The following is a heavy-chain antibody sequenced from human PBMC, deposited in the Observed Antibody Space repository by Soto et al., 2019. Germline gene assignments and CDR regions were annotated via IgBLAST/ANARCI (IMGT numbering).Heavy chain of an antibody. D-gene: IGHD3-3*01. V-gene: IGHV1-18*01. CDR3: ARDLEDDFGVVIINSGAFDI. CDR1: GYTFTSYG. CDR2: ISAYNGNT. J-gene: IGHJ3*02. Sequence: ASVKVSCKASGYTFTSYGISWVRQAPGQGLEWMGWISAYNGNTNYAQKLQGRVTMTTDTSTSTAYMELRSLRSDDTAVYYCARDLEDDFGVVIINSGAFDIWGQGTMVTVSS.